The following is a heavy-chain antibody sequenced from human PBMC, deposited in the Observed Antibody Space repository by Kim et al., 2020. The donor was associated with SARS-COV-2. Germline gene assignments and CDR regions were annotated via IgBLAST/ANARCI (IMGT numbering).Heavy chain of an antibody. J-gene: IGHJ6*02. CDR2: ISYDGSNK. CDR3: ASSVVDYYYYYGMDV. Sequence: GGSLRLSCAASGFTFSSYGMHWVRQAPGKGLEWVAVISYDGSNKYYADSVKGRVTISRDNSKNTLYLQMNSLRAEDTAVYYCASSVVDYYYYYGMDVWGQGTTVTVAS. CDR1: GFTFSSYG. D-gene: IGHD2-2*01. V-gene: IGHV3-30*03.